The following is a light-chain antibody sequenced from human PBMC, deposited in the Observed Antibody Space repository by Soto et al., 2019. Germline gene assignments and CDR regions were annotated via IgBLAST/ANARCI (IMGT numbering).Light chain of an antibody. CDR1: QSINRW. CDR3: QQHTSFPFT. CDR2: KAS. Sequence: DIQMTQSPSTMSASVGDRVTSTCRASQSINRWLASYQQRPGKAPKLLIYKASSLESGVPSRFSGSGSGTEFTLTISSLQPDDFATYHCQQHTSFPFTFGQGTK. V-gene: IGKV1-5*03. J-gene: IGKJ2*01.